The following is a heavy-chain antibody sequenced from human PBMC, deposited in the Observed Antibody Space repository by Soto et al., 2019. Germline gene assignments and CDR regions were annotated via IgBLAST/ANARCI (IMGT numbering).Heavy chain of an antibody. CDR1: GGNFKTYG. V-gene: IGHV1-69*06. CDR2: IIPLFGES. D-gene: IGHD3-16*01. CDR3: ARDNVSIMKEAGRSGGFDP. Sequence: SGKVSCKASGGNFKTYGINWVRQAPGQGLEWMGGIIPLFGESNYAQKFQGRVTITADKYTNIVYMELIRLRSDYTALYYCARDNVSIMKEAGRSGGFDPGGKATLVTVSS. J-gene: IGHJ5*02.